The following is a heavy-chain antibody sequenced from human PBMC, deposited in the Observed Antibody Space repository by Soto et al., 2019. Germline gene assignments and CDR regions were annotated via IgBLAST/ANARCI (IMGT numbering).Heavy chain of an antibody. J-gene: IGHJ4*02. D-gene: IGHD6-19*01. CDR3: ARRLQQWLAFDY. V-gene: IGHV4-4*08. Sequence: ASETLSHTCTVSGVSSSGYYWIWLRQPPGKGLEWIGYIYNIGSTNYNPSLRSRVTISVDTSKNQFSLELSSVTAADTAVYSCARRLQQWLAFDYWGPGTLVTV. CDR1: GVSSSGYY. CDR2: IYNIGST.